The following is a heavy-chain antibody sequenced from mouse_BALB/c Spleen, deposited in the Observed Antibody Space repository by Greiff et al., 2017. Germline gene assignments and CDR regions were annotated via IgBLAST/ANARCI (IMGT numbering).Heavy chain of an antibody. CDR3: TRGSSLYYFDY. CDR2: IYPGNSDT. CDR1: GYTFTSYW. V-gene: IGHV1-5*01. Sequence: EVQLQQSGTVLARPGASVKMSCKASGYTFTSYWMHWVKQRPGQGLEWIGAIYPGNSDTSYNQKFKGKAKLTAVTSTSTAYMELSSLTNEDSAVYYCTRGSSLYYFDYWGQGTTLTVSS. D-gene: IGHD1-1*01. J-gene: IGHJ2*01.